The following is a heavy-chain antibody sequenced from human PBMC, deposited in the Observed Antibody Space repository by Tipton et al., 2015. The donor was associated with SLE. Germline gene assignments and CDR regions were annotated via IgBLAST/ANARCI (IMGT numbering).Heavy chain of an antibody. D-gene: IGHD3-22*01. CDR1: GGTFSSYA. V-gene: IGHV1-69*05. J-gene: IGHJ3*02. Sequence: QSGAEVKKPGSSVKVSCKASGGTFSSYAISWVRQAPGQGLEWMGGIIPIFGTANYAPKFQGRVTITTDESTSAAYMELSSLRSEDTAVYCGARGGHYGSSGPRGAFDIWGQGTMVPVSS. CDR3: ARGGHYGSSGPRGAFDI. CDR2: IIPIFGTA.